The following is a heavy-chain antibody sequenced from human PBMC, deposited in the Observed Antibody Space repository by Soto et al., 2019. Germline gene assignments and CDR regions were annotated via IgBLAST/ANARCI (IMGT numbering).Heavy chain of an antibody. CDR3: ARGPIYRWTYYFNGRED. Sequence: SETLSLTCTVYGGSFSGYYWSWIRQPPGKGLEWIGEINHSGSTNYNPSLKSRVTISVDTSKNQFSLKLSSVTAADTAVYYRARGPIYRWTYYFNGREDWGHVTTVAVSS. CDR2: INHSGST. V-gene: IGHV4-34*01. D-gene: IGHD4-4*01. J-gene: IGHJ6*01. CDR1: GGSFSGYY.